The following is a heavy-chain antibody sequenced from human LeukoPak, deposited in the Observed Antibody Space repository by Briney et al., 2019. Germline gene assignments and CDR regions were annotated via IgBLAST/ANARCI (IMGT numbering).Heavy chain of an antibody. D-gene: IGHD6-19*01. V-gene: IGHV3-33*01. J-gene: IGHJ3*02. CDR2: IWYDGSNK. Sequence: PGGSLRLSCAASGFTFSSYDMHWVRQAPGKGLEWEAVIWYDGSNKYYADSVKGRFTISRDNSKNTLYLQMNSLRAEDTAVYYCARERQWLVLRTDAFDIWGQGTMVTVSS. CDR3: ARERQWLVLRTDAFDI. CDR1: GFTFSSYD.